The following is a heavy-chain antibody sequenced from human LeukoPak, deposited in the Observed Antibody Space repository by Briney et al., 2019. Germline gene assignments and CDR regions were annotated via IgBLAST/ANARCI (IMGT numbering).Heavy chain of an antibody. D-gene: IGHD1-7*01. V-gene: IGHV4-39*01. CDR2: ITYSGTT. CDR1: GDSISSSTYSTTYY. J-gene: IGHJ4*02. Sequence: SETLSLTCTVSGDSISSSTYSTTYYWGWIRQPPGKGLEWIGSITYSGTTHYNASLKSRVTISVDTSKNQFSLRLSSVTAADTAVYYCARSRGFTGTTVLDYWGQGTLVTVSS. CDR3: ARSRGFTGTTVLDY.